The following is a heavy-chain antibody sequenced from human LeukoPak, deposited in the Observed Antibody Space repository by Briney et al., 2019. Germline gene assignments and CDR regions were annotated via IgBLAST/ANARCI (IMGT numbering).Heavy chain of an antibody. CDR2: ISDIGSI. V-gene: IGHV4-59*08. CDR3: AGHHPRNTVDF. Sequence: SETLSLTCTVSGGSISSYYWSWLRQPPGKGLEWIAYISDIGSINYNPSLKRRVTISLHTSKNQFSLKLSSVTAADTAVYYCAGHHPRNTVDFWGQGTLVTVSS. CDR1: GGSISSYY. J-gene: IGHJ4*02. D-gene: IGHD2/OR15-2a*01.